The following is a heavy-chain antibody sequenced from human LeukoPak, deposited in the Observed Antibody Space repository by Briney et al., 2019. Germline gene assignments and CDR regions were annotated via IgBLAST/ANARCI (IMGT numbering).Heavy chain of an antibody. J-gene: IGHJ4*02. D-gene: IGHD3-22*01. CDR3: ATFGTDSSVP. CDR2: INPNSGGT. V-gene: IGHV1-2*02. Sequence: GASVKVSCKASGYTFTGYYMHWVRQAPGQGLEWMGWINPNSGGTNYAQKFQGRVTMTRDTSISTAYMELSSLRAEDTAVYYCATFGTDSSVPWGQGTLVTVSS. CDR1: GYTFTGYY.